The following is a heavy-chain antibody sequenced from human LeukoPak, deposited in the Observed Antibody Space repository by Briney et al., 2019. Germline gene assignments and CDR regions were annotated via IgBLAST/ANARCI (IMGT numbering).Heavy chain of an antibody. D-gene: IGHD4-17*01. CDR2: MNPNSGNT. CDR1: GYTFTSYD. V-gene: IGHV1-8*01. CDR3: ARGPTTVTANYYYYYMDV. J-gene: IGHJ6*03. Sequence: GASVKVSCKASGYTFTSYDINWVRQATGQGLEWMGWMNPNSGNTGYAQKFQGRVTMTRNTSISTAYMELSSLRSEDTAVYYCARGPTTVTANYYYYYMDVWGKGTTVTISS.